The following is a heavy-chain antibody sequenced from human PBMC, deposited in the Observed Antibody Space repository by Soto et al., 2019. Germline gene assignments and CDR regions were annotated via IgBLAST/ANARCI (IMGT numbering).Heavy chain of an antibody. Sequence: EVQLVESGGALVQPGGSLRLSFAASGFIFSDYYMDWVRQAPGKGLEWVGRVRKKSNSYTTEYATSVKGRFTVSRDDSRNSLYLQMNSLKTEDTAVYFCSRVRIVTAADLDYWGQGTLVTVSS. V-gene: IGHV3-72*01. CDR1: GFIFSDYY. J-gene: IGHJ4*02. CDR2: VRKKSNSYTT. CDR3: SRVRIVTAADLDY. D-gene: IGHD2-2*01.